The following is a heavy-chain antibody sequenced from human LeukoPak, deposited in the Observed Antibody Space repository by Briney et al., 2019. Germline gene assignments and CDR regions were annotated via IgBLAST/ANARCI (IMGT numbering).Heavy chain of an antibody. CDR3: ARDYGGDAGLDS. D-gene: IGHD4-23*01. Sequence: GGSLRLSCAASGFTFSSFGMHWVRQAPGKGLEWVALIWSDDRNKYYADSVKGQFTISRDDSKNTLYLQMNSLRAEDTAVYYCARDYGGDAGLDSWGQGTLVTVSS. V-gene: IGHV3-33*01. J-gene: IGHJ4*02. CDR2: IWSDDRNK. CDR1: GFTFSSFG.